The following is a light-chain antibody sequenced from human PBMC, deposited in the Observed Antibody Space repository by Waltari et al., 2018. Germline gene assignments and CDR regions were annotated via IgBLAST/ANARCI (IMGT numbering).Light chain of an antibody. CDR1: QSLTKRY. CDR2: GAS. CDR3: QQYGSSVLYT. J-gene: IGKJ2*01. V-gene: IGKV3-20*01. Sequence: VLTQSPGTLSFSPGERATLPCRASQSLTKRYLAWYQQKPGQAPRLLIYGASSRAAGIPDRFSGSGSGTDFTLTISRLEPEDFAVYYCQQYGSSVLYTFGQGTKLEIK.